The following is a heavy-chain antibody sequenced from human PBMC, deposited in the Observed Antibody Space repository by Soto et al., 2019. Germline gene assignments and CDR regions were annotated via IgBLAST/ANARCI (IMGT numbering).Heavy chain of an antibody. CDR2: ISASGGLK. J-gene: IGHJ5*02. Sequence: ESGGDLRQPGGSLRLSCAAAGFTFTNYAMTWVRQTPGKGLEWVSGISASGGLKYYADSVRGRFTVSRDNSKNILYLQMDNLRDEDTALYYCAREVGAPSGWLDPWGQGTQVTVYS. CDR3: AREVGAPSGWLDP. V-gene: IGHV3-23*01. CDR1: GFTFTNYA. D-gene: IGHD1-26*01.